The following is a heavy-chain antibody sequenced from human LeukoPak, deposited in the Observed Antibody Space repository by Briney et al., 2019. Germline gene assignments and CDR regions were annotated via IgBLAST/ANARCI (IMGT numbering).Heavy chain of an antibody. CDR2: IYYSGSA. CDR3: ARSSYCTSTSCSHPGKYFEH. Sequence: PSETLSLTCTVSGGSISSYYWGWIRQPPGKGLEWIGSIYYSGSAYYNPSLKSRVTISVDTSKNQFSLNLSSVTAADTALYYCARSSYCTSTSCSHPGKYFEHWGQGTLVTVSS. V-gene: IGHV4-39*01. J-gene: IGHJ1*01. D-gene: IGHD2-2*01. CDR1: GGSISSYY.